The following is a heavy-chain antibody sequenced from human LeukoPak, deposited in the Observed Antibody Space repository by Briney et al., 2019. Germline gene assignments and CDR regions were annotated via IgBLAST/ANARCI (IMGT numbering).Heavy chain of an antibody. CDR3: ATTYYYDSNPFDF. CDR2: IYPGDSDS. CDR1: GYSFNNFW. D-gene: IGHD3-22*01. V-gene: IGHV5-51*01. J-gene: IGHJ4*01. Sequence: RGESLKISCKVSGYSFNNFWIGWVRQMPGKGLEWMGIIYPGDSDSRYSPSFQGQVTFSADKSISTAYLQWSSLKASDIAMYYCATTYYYDSNPFDFWGQGTLVTVSS.